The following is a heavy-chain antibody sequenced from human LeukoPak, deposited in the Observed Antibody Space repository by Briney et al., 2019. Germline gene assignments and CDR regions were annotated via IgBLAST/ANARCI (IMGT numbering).Heavy chain of an antibody. CDR1: GFTFSSCE. CDR2: ISSSGSTI. CDR3: AREASYYYGSGYAFDI. Sequence: GGSLRLSCAASGFTFSSCEMNWVRQAPGKGLEWVSYISSSGSTIYYADSVKGRFTISRDNAKNSLYLQMNSLRAEDTAVYYCAREASYYYGSGYAFDIWGQGTMVTVSS. D-gene: IGHD3-10*01. J-gene: IGHJ3*02. V-gene: IGHV3-48*03.